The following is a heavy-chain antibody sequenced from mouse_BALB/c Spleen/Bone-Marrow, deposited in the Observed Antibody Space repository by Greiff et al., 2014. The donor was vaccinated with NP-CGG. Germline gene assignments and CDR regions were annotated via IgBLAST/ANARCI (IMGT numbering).Heavy chain of an antibody. J-gene: IGHJ2*01. Sequence: QVQLKDSGAELVRPGSSVKISRKASGYAFSGYWMNWVKQRPGQGLEWIGQIYPGDGDTDYNGKFKGKATLTADKSSSTAYMQLSSLTSEDSAVYFCARGGISVDYWGQGTTLTVSS. CDR3: ARGGISVDY. V-gene: IGHV1-80*01. CDR2: IYPGDGDT. CDR1: GYAFSGYW.